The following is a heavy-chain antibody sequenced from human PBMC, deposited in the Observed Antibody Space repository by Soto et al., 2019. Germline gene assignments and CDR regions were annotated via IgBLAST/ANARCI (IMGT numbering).Heavy chain of an antibody. CDR1: VFTFSSYA. D-gene: IGHD7-27*01. J-gene: IGHJ6*02. CDR2: ISVSGGST. V-gene: IGHV3-23*01. CDR3: AKDLTLDV. Sequence: GGSLRLSCAACVFTFSSYAMSWVRQAPGKWLEWFSAISVSGGSTXXADSVKGRXTISRDNSKNTXYLQMXSLRAEDTAVYYCAKDLTLDVWCQGTTVTVSS.